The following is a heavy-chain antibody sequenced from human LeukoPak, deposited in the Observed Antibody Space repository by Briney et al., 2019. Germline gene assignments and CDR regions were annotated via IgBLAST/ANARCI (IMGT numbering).Heavy chain of an antibody. CDR1: GFSFSSYW. D-gene: IGHD5-24*01. CDR3: ARALPGGMATTPVDY. V-gene: IGHV3-7*03. CDR2: INQDGSEK. Sequence: QPGGSLRLSCADSGFSFSSYWMTWVRQAPGKGLEWVANINQDGSEKNHVDSVKGRFTISRDNAKKSLYLQMNSLRAEDTAVYYCARALPGGMATTPVDYWGQGTLVTVSS. J-gene: IGHJ4*02.